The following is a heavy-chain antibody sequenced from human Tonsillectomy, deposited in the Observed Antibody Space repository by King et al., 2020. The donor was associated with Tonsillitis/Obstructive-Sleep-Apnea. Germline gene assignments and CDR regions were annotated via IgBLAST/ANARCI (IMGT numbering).Heavy chain of an antibody. CDR1: GFTFSSYW. J-gene: IGHJ6*03. CDR3: ESASYYYYMDV. V-gene: IGHV3-74*01. D-gene: IGHD3-16*01. CDR2: INSDGSST. Sequence: VQLVESGGGLVQPGGSLRLSCAASGFTFSSYWMHWVRQAPGKGLVWVSRINSDGSSTSYADSVKGRFTISRDNAKNTLYLQMNSLRAEDTAVYYCESASYYYYMDVWGKGTMVTVSS.